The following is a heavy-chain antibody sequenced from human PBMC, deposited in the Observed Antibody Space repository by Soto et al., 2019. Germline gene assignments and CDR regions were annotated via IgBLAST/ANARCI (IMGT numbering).Heavy chain of an antibody. CDR2: ISAYNGNT. D-gene: IGHD3-10*01. V-gene: IGHV1-18*01. J-gene: IGHJ6*02. CDR1: GYTFTSYG. CDR3: ARDSLLWLGAPTRYYYYGMDV. Sequence: ASVKVSCKATGYTFTSYGISWVRQAPGQGLEWMGWISAYNGNTNYAQKLQGRVTMTTDTSTSTAYMELRSLRSDDTAVYYCARDSLLWLGAPTRYYYYGMDVWGQGTTVTVSS.